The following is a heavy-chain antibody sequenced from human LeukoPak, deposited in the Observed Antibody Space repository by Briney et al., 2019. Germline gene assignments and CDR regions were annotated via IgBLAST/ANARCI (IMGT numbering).Heavy chain of an antibody. J-gene: IGHJ5*02. Sequence: PGGSLRLPCAASGFTSSSYEMNWVRQAPGEGLEWVSYISSSGNTIYYADSVKGRFTISRDNAKNSLYLQMNSLRAEDTAVYYCARTSGYCISTSCYNWFDPWGQGTLVTVSS. D-gene: IGHD2-2*03. CDR3: ARTSGYCISTSCYNWFDP. CDR1: GFTSSSYE. CDR2: ISSSGNTI. V-gene: IGHV3-48*03.